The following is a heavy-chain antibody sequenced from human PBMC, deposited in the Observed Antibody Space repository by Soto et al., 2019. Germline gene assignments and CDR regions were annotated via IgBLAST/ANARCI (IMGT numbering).Heavy chain of an antibody. J-gene: IGHJ4*02. Sequence: QVQLEQSGSEVKKSGSSVKVSCKASGYSFSSHAITWVRQAPGQGLEWMGGIIPVFGTPSYAQKFQGRVTISADKSTNTSYLEWMSLRSEDTAVYYCARGGALSTSWYWGDGLDSWGQGTQVTVSS. CDR3: ARGGALSTSWYWGDGLDS. CDR2: IIPVFGTP. D-gene: IGHD6-13*01. V-gene: IGHV1-69*06. CDR1: GYSFSSHA.